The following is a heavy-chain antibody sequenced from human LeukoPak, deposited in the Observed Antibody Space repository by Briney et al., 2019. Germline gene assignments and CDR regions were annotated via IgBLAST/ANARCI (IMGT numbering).Heavy chain of an antibody. CDR2: ISGSGGST. V-gene: IGHV3-23*01. J-gene: IGHJ4*02. Sequence: GGSLRLSCAVSGFNVNNNYMSWVRQAPGKGLEWVSAISGSGGSTYYADSVKGRFTISRDNSENTLYLQMNSLRAEDTAVYYCAKDGDWDTAMALYYFDYWGQGTLVTVSS. D-gene: IGHD5-18*01. CDR3: AKDGDWDTAMALYYFDY. CDR1: GFNVNNNY.